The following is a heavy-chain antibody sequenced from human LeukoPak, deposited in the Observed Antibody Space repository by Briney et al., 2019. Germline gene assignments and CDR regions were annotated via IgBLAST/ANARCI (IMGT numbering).Heavy chain of an antibody. J-gene: IGHJ4*02. V-gene: IGHV3-23*01. Sequence: PGGSLRLSCAASGFTFSDYALGWVRQAPGRGLEWVATLSGSGAGTYYSDSVQGRFTISRDNSKRTLFLQMNSLRAEDTAFYYCAKAELGVDTFFDYWGQGTLVTVPS. CDR2: LSGSGAGT. CDR1: GFTFSDYA. CDR3: AKAELGVDTFFDY. D-gene: IGHD3-3*01.